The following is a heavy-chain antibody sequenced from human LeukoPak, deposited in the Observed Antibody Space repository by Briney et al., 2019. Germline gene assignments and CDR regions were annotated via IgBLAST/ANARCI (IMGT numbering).Heavy chain of an antibody. V-gene: IGHV1-18*01. Sequence: GASVKVSCKASNYTFNNFGLSWVRQAPGQGLEWMGWISPYNGDTTYAQKFQSRVTMNTEASTRTAYLELRSLQSDDTAVYYCARMAPFNWFDPWGQGTLVTVSS. J-gene: IGHJ5*02. CDR1: NYTFNNFG. CDR2: ISPYNGDT. CDR3: ARMAPFNWFDP. D-gene: IGHD5-24*01.